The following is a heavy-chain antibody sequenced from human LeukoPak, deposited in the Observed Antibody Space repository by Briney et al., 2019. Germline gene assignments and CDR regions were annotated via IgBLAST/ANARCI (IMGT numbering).Heavy chain of an antibody. J-gene: IGHJ4*02. CDR2: IRSKANNYAT. V-gene: IGHV3-73*01. D-gene: IGHD4-23*01. CDR3: TKHPSDDGGAIDY. Sequence: GGSLRLSCAASGFTFSGSAMHWVRQASGTGLEWVGRIRSKANNYATAYAASVKGRFTISRDDSKNTAYLQMNSLKTEDTALYYCTKHPSDDGGAIDYWGQGTLVTVSS. CDR1: GFTFSGSA.